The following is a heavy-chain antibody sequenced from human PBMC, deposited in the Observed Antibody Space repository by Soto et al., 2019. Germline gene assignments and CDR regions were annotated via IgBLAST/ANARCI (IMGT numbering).Heavy chain of an antibody. V-gene: IGHV3-48*02. CDR3: AGDGWGGYDPWAFDY. Sequence: PGGSLRLSCAASGFTFSSYSMNWVRQAPGKGLEWVSYISSSSSTIYYADSVKGRFTISRDNAKNLLYLQMNSLRDEDTAVYYCAGDGWGGYDPWAFDYWGQGTLVTVSS. CDR1: GFTFSSYS. J-gene: IGHJ4*02. D-gene: IGHD5-12*01. CDR2: ISSSSSTI.